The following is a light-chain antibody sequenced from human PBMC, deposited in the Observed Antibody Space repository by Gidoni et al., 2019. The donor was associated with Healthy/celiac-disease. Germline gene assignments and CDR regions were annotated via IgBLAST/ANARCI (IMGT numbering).Light chain of an antibody. CDR3: QQYNNWPRT. J-gene: IGKJ2*01. CDR1: QSVSSN. V-gene: IGKV3-15*01. CDR2: GAS. Sequence: EIVMTQSPATLSVSPGERATLSCRASQSVSSNLAWYQQKPGQAPRLLIYGASTRATGIPARCSGSGSGTEFTLTISSLQSEDFAVYYCQQYNNWPRTFGQXTKLEIK.